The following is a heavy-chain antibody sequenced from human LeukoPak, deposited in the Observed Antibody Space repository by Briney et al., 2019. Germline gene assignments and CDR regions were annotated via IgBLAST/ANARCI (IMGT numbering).Heavy chain of an antibody. CDR1: GFTFSSYW. V-gene: IGHV3-48*04. J-gene: IGHJ4*02. Sequence: QAGGSLRLSCAASGFTFSSYWMSWVRQAPGKGLEWVSYISSSGSTIYYADSVKGRFTISRDNAKNSLYLQMNSLRAEDTAVYYCARDVAGIFDYWGQGTLVTVSS. CDR2: ISSSGSTI. D-gene: IGHD6-19*01. CDR3: ARDVAGIFDY.